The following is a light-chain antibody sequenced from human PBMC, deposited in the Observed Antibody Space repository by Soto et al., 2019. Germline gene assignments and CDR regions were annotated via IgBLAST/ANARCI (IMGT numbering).Light chain of an antibody. Sequence: DIQLTQSPSFLSASVGDRVTIPCRAIQGIGSYLAWYQQKPGKAPNLLIYVASTLQNGVPSRFSGSGSGTLFTLTVSSLQHEDFATYYWQQVTRYPYTFGQGTKLQIK. J-gene: IGKJ2*01. CDR2: VAS. V-gene: IGKV1-9*01. CDR1: QGIGSY. CDR3: QQVTRYPYT.